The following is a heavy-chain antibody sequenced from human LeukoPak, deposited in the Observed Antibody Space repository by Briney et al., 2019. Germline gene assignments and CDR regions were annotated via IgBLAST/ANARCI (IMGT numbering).Heavy chain of an antibody. J-gene: IGHJ4*02. V-gene: IGHV3-74*01. Sequence: QAGGSLRLSCVGSGFTFSNSWIHWVRQAPGKGLVWVSRVNPDGRTTNYADSVNGRFTISRDNAKNTLYLQMNSLTVEDTAVYYCATAGSYRFDFWGQGTLVTVSS. CDR3: ATAGSYRFDF. D-gene: IGHD3-16*02. CDR2: VNPDGRTT. CDR1: GFTFSNSW.